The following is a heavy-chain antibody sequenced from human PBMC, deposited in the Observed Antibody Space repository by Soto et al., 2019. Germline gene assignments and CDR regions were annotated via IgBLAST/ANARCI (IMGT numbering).Heavy chain of an antibody. CDR2: INHRGST. D-gene: IGHD5-12*01. V-gene: IGHV4-34*02. CDR1: GESFIGYY. J-gene: IGHJ5*01. Sequence: QVHLQQWGAGLLKPSETLSPTCAVYGESFIGYYWTWIRQPPGKGLEWIGEINHRGSTNYNPSLKSRVTISIDTSKNQFSLKLTSVTAADTSVYYCARTDIVTTNWFDSWGQGTLVTVSS. CDR3: ARTDIVTTNWFDS.